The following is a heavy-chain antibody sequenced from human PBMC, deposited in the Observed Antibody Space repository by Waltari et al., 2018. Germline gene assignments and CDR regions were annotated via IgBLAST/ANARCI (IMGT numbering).Heavy chain of an antibody. CDR2: ISSSSSTI. CDR1: GFTFSSYS. CDR3: ARGDFWSGYYTPDNYYYYYMDV. V-gene: IGHV3-48*04. D-gene: IGHD3-3*01. Sequence: EVQLVESGGGLVQPGGSLRLSCAASGFTFSSYSMNWVRQAPGKGLEWVSYISSSSSTIYYADSVKGRFTISRDNAKNSLYLQMNSLRAEDTAVYYCARGDFWSGYYTPDNYYYYYMDVWGKGTTVTISS. J-gene: IGHJ6*03.